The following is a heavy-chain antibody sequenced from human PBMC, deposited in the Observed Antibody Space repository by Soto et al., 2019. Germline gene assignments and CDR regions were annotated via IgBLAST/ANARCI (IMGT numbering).Heavy chain of an antibody. V-gene: IGHV5-51*07. CDR2: IYPGDSDT. J-gene: IGHJ6*02. Sequence: CRVAKDRSASYWGGRMNQKPGKGLEWMGIIYPGDSDTRYSPSFQGQVTISADKSISTAYLQWSSLKASDTAIYYCARSYGSGSSGMAVRGHRTTVTV. CDR3: ARSYGSGSSGMAV. CDR1: KDRSASYW. D-gene: IGHD3-10*01.